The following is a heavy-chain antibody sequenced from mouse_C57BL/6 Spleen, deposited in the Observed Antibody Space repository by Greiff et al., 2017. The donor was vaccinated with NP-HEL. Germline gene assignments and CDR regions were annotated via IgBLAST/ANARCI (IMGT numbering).Heavy chain of an antibody. CDR3: ARGTTDYFDY. V-gene: IGHV3-6*01. D-gene: IGHD1-1*01. CDR2: ISYDGSN. J-gene: IGHJ2*01. Sequence: EVQLVESGPGLVKPSQSLSLTCSVTGYSITSGYYWNWIRQFPGNKLEWMGYISYDGSNNYNPSLKNRISITRDTSKNQFFLKLNSVTTEDTATYYCARGTTDYFDYWGQGTTLTVSS. CDR1: GYSITSGYY.